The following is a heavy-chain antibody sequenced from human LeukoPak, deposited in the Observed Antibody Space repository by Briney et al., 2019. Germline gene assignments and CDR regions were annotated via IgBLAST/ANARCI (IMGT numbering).Heavy chain of an antibody. CDR1: GGTFSNYA. CDR2: IIPIFGTT. J-gene: IGHJ4*02. Sequence: SVKVSCKASGGTFSNYAISWVRQAPGQGLEWMGRIIPIFGTTNYAQRFQGRVTITTDESTSTAYMELSSLRSEDTAVYYCARGGEANYYDTSGYYLYYYWGQGTLVTVSS. CDR3: ARGGEANYYDTSGYYLYYY. V-gene: IGHV1-69*05. D-gene: IGHD3-22*01.